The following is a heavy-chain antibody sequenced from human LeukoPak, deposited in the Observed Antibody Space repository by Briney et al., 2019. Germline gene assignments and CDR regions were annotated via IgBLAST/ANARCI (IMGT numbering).Heavy chain of an antibody. CDR1: GGTFSNYA. CDR2: IIPIFGTT. J-gene: IGHJ4*02. Sequence: SVKVSCKASGGTFSNYAISWVRQAPGQGLEWMGRIIPIFGTTNYAQRFQGRVTITTDESTSTAYMELSSLRSEDTAVYYCARGGEANYYDTSGYYLYYYWGQGTLVTVSS. CDR3: ARGGEANYYDTSGYYLYYY. V-gene: IGHV1-69*05. D-gene: IGHD3-22*01.